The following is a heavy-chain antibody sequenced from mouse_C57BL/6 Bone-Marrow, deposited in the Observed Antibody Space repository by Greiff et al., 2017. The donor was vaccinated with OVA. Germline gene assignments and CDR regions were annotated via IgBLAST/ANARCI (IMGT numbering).Heavy chain of an antibody. Sequence: VQLQQSGAELARPGASVKLSCKASGYTFTSYGISWVKQRTGQGLEWIGEIYPRSGNTYYNEKFKGKATLTADKSSSTAYMELRSLTSEDSAVYFCARRQLRHFDYWGQGTTLTVSS. D-gene: IGHD3-2*01. CDR1: GYTFTSYG. J-gene: IGHJ2*01. CDR2: IYPRSGNT. V-gene: IGHV1-81*01. CDR3: ARRQLRHFDY.